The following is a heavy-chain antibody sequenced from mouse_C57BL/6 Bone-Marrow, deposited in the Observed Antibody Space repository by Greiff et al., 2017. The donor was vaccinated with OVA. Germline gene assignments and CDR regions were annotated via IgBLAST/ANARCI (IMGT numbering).Heavy chain of an antibody. D-gene: IGHD1-1*01. CDR2: ISNLAYSI. Sequence: EVQGVESGGGLVQPGGSLKLSCAASGFTFSDYGMAWVRQAPRKGPEWVAFISNLAYSIYYADTVTGRFTISRENAKNTLYLEMSSLRSEDTAMYYCARQAYYGSIYAMDYWGQGTSVTVSS. CDR3: ARQAYYGSIYAMDY. V-gene: IGHV5-15*01. J-gene: IGHJ4*01. CDR1: GFTFSDYG.